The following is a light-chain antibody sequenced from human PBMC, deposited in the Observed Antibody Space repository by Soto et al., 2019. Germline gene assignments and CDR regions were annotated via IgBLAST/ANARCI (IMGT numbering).Light chain of an antibody. V-gene: IGKV1-5*03. CDR1: QSVDSW. Sequence: DIQMTQSPSTLSASRGDRVTITCRTSQSVDSWLAWYQQKPGKAPKLLIYKASSLQTGVPSRFSGSGSETEFTLTISSLQPDAFATYYCQHYNDYSRMFGQGTKVEIK. CDR3: QHYNDYSRM. J-gene: IGKJ1*01. CDR2: KAS.